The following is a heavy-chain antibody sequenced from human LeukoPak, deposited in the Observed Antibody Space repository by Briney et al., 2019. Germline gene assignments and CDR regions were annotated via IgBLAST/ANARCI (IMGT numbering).Heavy chain of an antibody. J-gene: IGHJ5*02. V-gene: IGHV4-59*01. D-gene: IGHD3-9*01. Sequence: SETLSLTCTVSGGSISSYYWSWIRQPPGKGLEWIGYIYYTGSTNYNPSLTSRVTISVDTSKNQFSLKLSSVTAADTAVYYCARGTYDIFDPWVQGTLVTVSS. CDR2: IYYTGST. CDR1: GGSISSYY. CDR3: ARGTYDIFDP.